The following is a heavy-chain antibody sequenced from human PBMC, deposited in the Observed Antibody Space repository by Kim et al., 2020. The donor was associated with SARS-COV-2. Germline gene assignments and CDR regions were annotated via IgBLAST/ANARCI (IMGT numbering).Heavy chain of an antibody. Sequence: GGSLRLSCAASGFTFSDYAMSWVRQAPGKGLEWVSSVINTGASTLYADSVKGRFTISRDNSKNTLYLQMNSLRVEDTALYYCAKGPTTSSPLDFDYWGQG. D-gene: IGHD1-26*01. CDR2: VINTGAST. J-gene: IGHJ4*02. CDR3: AKGPTTSSPLDFDY. CDR1: GFTFSDYA. V-gene: IGHV3-23*01.